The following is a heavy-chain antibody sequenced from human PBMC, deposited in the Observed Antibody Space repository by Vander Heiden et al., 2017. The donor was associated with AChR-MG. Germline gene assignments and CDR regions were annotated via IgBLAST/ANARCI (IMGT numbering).Heavy chain of an antibody. D-gene: IGHD6-19*01. V-gene: IGHV3-21*01. CDR1: GFPFSSYS. J-gene: IGHJ4*02. Sequence: EVQLVESGGGLVKPGGSLRLSCAASGFPFSSYSMNWVRQAPGKGLEWVSSISSSSSYIYYADSVKGRFTISRDNAKNSLYLQMNSLRAEDTAVYYCARVDSSGWYVVLDYWGQGTLVTVSS. CDR3: ARVDSSGWYVVLDY. CDR2: ISSSSSYI.